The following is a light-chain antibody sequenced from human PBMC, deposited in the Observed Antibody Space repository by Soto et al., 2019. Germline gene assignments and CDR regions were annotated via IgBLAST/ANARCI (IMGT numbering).Light chain of an antibody. CDR3: QQRSNWPPYT. Sequence: ELVLTQSPATLSLSPGERATLSCRASQSVSSYLAWYQQKPGQAPRLLIYDASNMATGIPARFSGSGSGTDFTLTISSLEPEDFAVYYCQQRSNWPPYTFGQGTKLEIK. CDR1: QSVSSY. J-gene: IGKJ2*01. CDR2: DAS. V-gene: IGKV3-11*01.